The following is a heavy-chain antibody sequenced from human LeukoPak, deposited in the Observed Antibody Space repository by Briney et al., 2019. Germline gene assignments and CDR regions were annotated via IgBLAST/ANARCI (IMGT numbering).Heavy chain of an antibody. J-gene: IGHJ4*02. Sequence: PGRSLRLSCAASGFTFSTYCMHWVRQAPGKGLEWVAVIWYDGSKKYYADSVKGRFTVSRDNSKNTLYLEMNSLRAEDTAVYYCARYRVHYFADWGQGTLVTVSS. V-gene: IGHV3-33*01. CDR3: ARYRVHYFAD. CDR1: GFTFSTYC. CDR2: IWYDGSKK. D-gene: IGHD3-10*01.